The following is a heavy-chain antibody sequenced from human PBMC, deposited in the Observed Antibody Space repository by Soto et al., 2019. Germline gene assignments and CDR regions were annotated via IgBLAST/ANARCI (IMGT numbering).Heavy chain of an antibody. Sequence: ASVKVSCKASGYTFTTSGMHWVRQAPGQGLEWVGWINGVNGNTKYSQKFQDRVTITRDSSASTAYMELSGLTSDDTGVFYCARAPRLTQLSAWGQGXLVTVSS. V-gene: IGHV1-3*01. CDR3: ARAPRLTQLSA. D-gene: IGHD1-1*01. CDR1: GYTFTTSG. CDR2: INGVNGNT. J-gene: IGHJ5*02.